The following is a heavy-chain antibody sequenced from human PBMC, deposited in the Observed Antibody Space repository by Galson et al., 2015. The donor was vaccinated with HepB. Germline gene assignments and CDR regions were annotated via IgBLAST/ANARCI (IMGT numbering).Heavy chain of an antibody. CDR1: GFTFSSYG. V-gene: IGHV3-30*18. Sequence: SLRLSCAASGFTFSSYGMHWVRQAPGKGLEWVAVISYDGSNKYYADSVKGRFTISRDNSKNTLYLQMNSLRAEDTAVYYCAKDRFPKVGATPFDYWGQETLVTVSS. J-gene: IGHJ4*02. CDR3: AKDRFPKVGATPFDY. CDR2: ISYDGSNK. D-gene: IGHD1-26*01.